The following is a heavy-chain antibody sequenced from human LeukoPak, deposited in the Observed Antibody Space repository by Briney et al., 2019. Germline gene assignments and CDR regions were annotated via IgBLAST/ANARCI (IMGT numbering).Heavy chain of an antibody. CDR2: IYHSGST. CDR1: GGSISSGGYS. Sequence: SETLSLTCAVSGGSISSGGYSWSWIRQSPGKGLEWIGYIYHSGSTYYNPSLKSRVTISVDRSKNQFSLKLSSVTAADTAVYYCARGDYRSGSPFDPWGQGTLVTVSS. CDR3: ARGDYRSGSPFDP. V-gene: IGHV4-30-2*06. D-gene: IGHD3-3*01. J-gene: IGHJ5*02.